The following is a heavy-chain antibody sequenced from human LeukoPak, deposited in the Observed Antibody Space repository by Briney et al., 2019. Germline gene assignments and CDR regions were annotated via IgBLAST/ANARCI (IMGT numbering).Heavy chain of an antibody. CDR2: ISDDGSNK. V-gene: IGHV3-30*18. Sequence: GRSLRLSCAASGFTFSNYAMHWVRQAPGKGLEWVAVISDDGSNKYYGDSVKGRFTISRDNSKNTVYLQMSSLRAEDTAVYYCAKDRYSSGWYSDFDYWGQGTLVTVSS. CDR1: GFTFSNYA. J-gene: IGHJ4*02. CDR3: AKDRYSSGWYSDFDY. D-gene: IGHD6-19*01.